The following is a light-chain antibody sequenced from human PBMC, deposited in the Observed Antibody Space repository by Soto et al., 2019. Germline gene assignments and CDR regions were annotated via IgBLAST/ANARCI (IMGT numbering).Light chain of an antibody. V-gene: IGKV3-20*01. CDR3: QQYREPFTFT. CDR1: QSISSSF. CDR2: DAH. J-gene: IGKJ3*01. Sequence: EVVLTQSPGTLSVSPGERATLSCRASQSISSSFLAWYQQRPGQAPRLLMYDAHSRATGIPDRFSGSGSGTHFTLTISRLEPEDFAVYYCQQYREPFTFTFGPGTRLDMK.